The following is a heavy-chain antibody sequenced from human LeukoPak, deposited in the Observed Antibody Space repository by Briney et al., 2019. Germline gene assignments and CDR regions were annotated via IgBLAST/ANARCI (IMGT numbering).Heavy chain of an antibody. J-gene: IGHJ6*02. Sequence: PGRSLRLSCAASGFTFSSSAMHWVRQAPGKGLEWVAVISYDGNNKYYADSVKGRFTISRDNSKNTLYVQMNSLRGEDTAVYYCAKGFCSTTSCPPMDVWGQGTTVTVSS. CDR2: ISYDGNNK. D-gene: IGHD2-2*01. CDR3: AKGFCSTTSCPPMDV. CDR1: GFTFSSSA. V-gene: IGHV3-30*18.